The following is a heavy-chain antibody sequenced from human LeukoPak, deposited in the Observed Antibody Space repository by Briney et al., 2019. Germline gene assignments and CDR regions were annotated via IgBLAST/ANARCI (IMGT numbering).Heavy chain of an antibody. Sequence: GRSLRLPCAASGFTFSSYAMHWVRQAPGKGLEWVAVISYDGSKYYADSVKGRFTISRDNSKNTLYLQMNSLRAEDTAVYYCARDARLGYCSSTSCYAYYFDYWGQGTLVTVSS. V-gene: IGHV3-30*04. CDR1: GFTFSSYA. D-gene: IGHD2-2*01. CDR2: ISYDGSK. J-gene: IGHJ4*02. CDR3: ARDARLGYCSSTSCYAYYFDY.